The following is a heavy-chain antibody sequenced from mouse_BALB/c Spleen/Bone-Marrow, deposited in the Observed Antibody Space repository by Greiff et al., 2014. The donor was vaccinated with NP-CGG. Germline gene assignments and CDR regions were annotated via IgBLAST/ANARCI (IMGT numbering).Heavy chain of an antibody. J-gene: IGHJ4*01. D-gene: IGHD1-1*01. CDR1: GYAFTNYW. CDR2: INPGSGGI. Sequence: LVESGAELVRLGTSVKVSCKASGYAFTNYWIEWIKQRPGQGLEWIGVINPGSGGINYNEKFKGKATLTADKSSSTAYMQLSSLTSDDSAVYFCARELVRGMDYWGQGTSVTVSS. V-gene: IGHV1-54*01. CDR3: ARELVRGMDY.